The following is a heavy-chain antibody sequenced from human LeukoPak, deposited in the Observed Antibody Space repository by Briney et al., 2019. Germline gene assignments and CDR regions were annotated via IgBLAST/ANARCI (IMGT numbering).Heavy chain of an antibody. CDR1: GGSINSGGYY. J-gene: IGHJ4*02. CDR3: AVGPHHYFDS. CDR2: ISYSGST. V-gene: IGHV4-31*03. Sequence: PSETLSLTCTVSGGSINSGGYYWSCIRQHPGKGLEWIGYISYSGSTYYNPSLKSRVTISLDTSKNQFSLRLSSVSAADTAVYFCAVGPHHYFDSWGQGTLVTVSS.